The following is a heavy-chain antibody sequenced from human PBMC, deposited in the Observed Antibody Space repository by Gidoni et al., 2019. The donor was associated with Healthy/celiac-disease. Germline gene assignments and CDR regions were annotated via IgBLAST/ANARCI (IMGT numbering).Heavy chain of an antibody. Sequence: QVQLVQSGAEVTKPGSSVKVSCQASGGTVSSYAISWVRQAPGQWLEWMGGIIPIFGTATYAQKFQGRVTITADESTSTAYMELSSLRSEDTAVYYCARDVQWFLDYWGQGTLVTVSS. J-gene: IGHJ4*02. CDR3: ARDVQWFLDY. V-gene: IGHV1-69*01. CDR1: GGTVSSYA. D-gene: IGHD3-22*01. CDR2: IIPIFGTA.